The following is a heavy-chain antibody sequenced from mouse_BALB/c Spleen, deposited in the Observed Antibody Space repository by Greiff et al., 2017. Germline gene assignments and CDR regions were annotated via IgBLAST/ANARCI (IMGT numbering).Heavy chain of an antibody. CDR2: IWAGGST. CDR3: ARGNYGSRNWYFDV. V-gene: IGHV2-9*02. D-gene: IGHD1-1*01. Sequence: VKLVESGPGLVAPSQSLSITCTVSGFSLTSYGVHWVRQPPGKGLEWLGVIWAGGSTNYNSALMSRLSISKDNSKSQVFLKMNSLQTDDTAMYYCARGNYGSRNWYFDVWGAGTMVTVSS. CDR1: GFSLTSYG. J-gene: IGHJ1*01.